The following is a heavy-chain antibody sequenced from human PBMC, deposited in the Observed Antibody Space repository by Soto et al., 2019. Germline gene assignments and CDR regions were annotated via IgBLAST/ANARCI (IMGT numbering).Heavy chain of an antibody. CDR2: IGTSGHA. CDR3: ARGGGFGEQHSDAFDI. CDR1: GFTFSGYG. J-gene: IGHJ3*02. V-gene: IGHV3-13*01. Sequence: GGSLRLSCAASGFTFSGYGMHWVRQAAGESLEWVSVIGTSGHAFYAGSVKGRFTITREDAKNSVYLQMNSLRDGDTAVYYCARGGGFGEQHSDAFDIWGQGTMVTVSS. D-gene: IGHD3-10*01.